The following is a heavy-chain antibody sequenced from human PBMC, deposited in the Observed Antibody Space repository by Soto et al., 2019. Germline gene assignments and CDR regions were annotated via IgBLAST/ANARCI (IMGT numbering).Heavy chain of an antibody. CDR3: ARRVRVTERGYSYGMDV. J-gene: IGHJ6*02. CDR2: IYPGDSDA. Sequence: GESLKISCKGSGYSFTSYWIGWVRQMPGKGLEWMGIIYPGDSDARYSPSFQGQVTISADKSIITAYLQWSSLKASDTATYYCARRVRVTERGYSYGMDVWGQGTTVTVSS. D-gene: IGHD4-4*01. V-gene: IGHV5-51*01. CDR1: GYSFTSYW.